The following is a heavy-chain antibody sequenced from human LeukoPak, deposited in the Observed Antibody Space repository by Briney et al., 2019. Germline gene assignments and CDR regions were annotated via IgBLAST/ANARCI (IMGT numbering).Heavy chain of an antibody. D-gene: IGHD6-13*01. Sequence: GRSLRLSCAASGFTFSSYGMHWVRQAPGKGLEWVAVLSFDESNKYYADSVKGRFTISRDNSKNTLYLQMNSLRPEDTAVYYCAKGGGTGYSSSWYSNWGQGTLVTVSS. CDR2: LSFDESNK. V-gene: IGHV3-30*18. CDR3: AKGGGTGYSSSWYSN. J-gene: IGHJ4*02. CDR1: GFTFSSYG.